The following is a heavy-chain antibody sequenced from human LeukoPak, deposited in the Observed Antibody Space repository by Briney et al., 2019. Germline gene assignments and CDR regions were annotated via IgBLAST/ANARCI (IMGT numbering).Heavy chain of an antibody. D-gene: IGHD3-16*01. Sequence: PGGSLRLSCAASGLTFRNYAMTWVRQAPGKGLEWVSAITGNGISTYYADSVKGRFTISRDNPKNTLYLQMHSLRAEDTAIYYCAKVTGGDMITYGGLDYWGQGTLVTVSS. CDR1: GLTFRNYA. V-gene: IGHV3-23*01. CDR3: AKVTGGDMITYGGLDY. J-gene: IGHJ4*02. CDR2: ITGNGIST.